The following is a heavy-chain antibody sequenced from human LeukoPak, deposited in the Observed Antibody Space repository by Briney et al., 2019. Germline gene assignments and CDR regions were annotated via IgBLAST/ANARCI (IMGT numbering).Heavy chain of an antibody. V-gene: IGHV1-2*06. J-gene: IGHJ4*02. CDR1: GYTFTGYY. D-gene: IGHD6-25*01. CDR2: INPNSGGT. Sequence: ASVKVSCKASGYTFTGYYMHWVRQAPGQGLEWMGRINPNSGGTNYAQKFQGRVTMTRDTSISTAYMELSRLRSDDTAVYYCAREEQRLGGKFDYWGQGTLVTVFS. CDR3: AREEQRLGGKFDY.